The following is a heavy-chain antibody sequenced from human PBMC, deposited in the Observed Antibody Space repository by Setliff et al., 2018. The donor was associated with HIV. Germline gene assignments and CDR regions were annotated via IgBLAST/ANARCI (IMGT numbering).Heavy chain of an antibody. D-gene: IGHD3-22*01. CDR1: GGSFSGYY. CDR3: ATTPYYYDSSEPFQH. V-gene: IGHV4-59*10. CDR2: IYTSGST. Sequence: SETLSLTCAVYGGSFSGYYWSWIRQPAGKGLEWIGRIYTSGSTNYNPSLKSRVTMSVDTSKNQFSLKLSSVTAADTAVYYCATTPYYYDSSEPFQHWGQGTLVTVSS. J-gene: IGHJ1*01.